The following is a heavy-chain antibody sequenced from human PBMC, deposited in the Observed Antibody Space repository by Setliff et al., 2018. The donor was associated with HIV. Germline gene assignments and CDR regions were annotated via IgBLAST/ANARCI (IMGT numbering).Heavy chain of an antibody. CDR2: IWYDGSNK. D-gene: IGHD3-10*01. V-gene: IGHV3-30*02. J-gene: IGHJ4*02. CDR3: AKDKGQKYADY. Sequence: GGSLRLSCAASGFSFSIYGMHWVRQAPGKGLEWVAVIWYDGSNKYYADSVTGRFTISRDDSKNTLYLQMNSLRAEDTAVYYCAKDKGQKYADYWGQGTMVTVSS. CDR1: GFSFSIYG.